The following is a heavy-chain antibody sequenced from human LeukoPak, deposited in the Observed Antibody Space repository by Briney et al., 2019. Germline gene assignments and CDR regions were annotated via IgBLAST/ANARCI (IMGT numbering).Heavy chain of an antibody. Sequence: ASVKVSCKASGYTFTSYGISWVRQAPGQGLEWMGWISAYNGNTNYAQKLQGRVTMTTDTSTSTAYMELRSLRSDDTAVYYCARDGDYVWGSYRLFDYWGQGTLVTVSS. CDR2: ISAYNGNT. V-gene: IGHV1-18*01. J-gene: IGHJ4*02. CDR1: GYTFTSYG. D-gene: IGHD3-16*02. CDR3: ARDGDYVWGSYRLFDY.